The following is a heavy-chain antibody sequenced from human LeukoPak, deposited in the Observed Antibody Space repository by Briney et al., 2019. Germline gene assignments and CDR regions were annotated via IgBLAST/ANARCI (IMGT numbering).Heavy chain of an antibody. D-gene: IGHD3-22*01. CDR2: IYYGGST. J-gene: IGHJ3*01. CDR1: GGSVSSTHY. CDR3: AKSTYYYDTFVNAFDF. Sequence: SETLSLTCTVSGGSVSSTHYWGWIRQPPGKGLEWIGSIYYGGSTYYNASLRSRVTTSVDTSKNQFSLKLSSVTAADTAVYYCAKSTYYYDTFVNAFDFWGQGTVVTVSS. V-gene: IGHV4-39*07.